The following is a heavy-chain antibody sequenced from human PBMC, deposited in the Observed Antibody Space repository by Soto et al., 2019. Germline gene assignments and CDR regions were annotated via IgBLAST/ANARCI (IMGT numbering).Heavy chain of an antibody. D-gene: IGHD1-26*01. CDR1: GYTFTNYG. Sequence: QVQLVQSGAEVKKPGASVKVSCKTSGYTFTNYGISWVRQAPGQGLEWMGWITTYNDDTNYAQKFQGRVTLTTDTSTSTAYMEVRSLRSDDPAVYYCARASRSGNNWFDPWGQGTLVTVSS. CDR2: ITTYNDDT. CDR3: ARASRSGNNWFDP. J-gene: IGHJ5*02. V-gene: IGHV1-18*01.